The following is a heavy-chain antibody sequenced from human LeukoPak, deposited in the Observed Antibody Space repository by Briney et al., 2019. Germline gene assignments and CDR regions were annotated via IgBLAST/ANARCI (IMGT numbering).Heavy chain of an antibody. CDR1: GFTFSSYG. Sequence: GGSLRLSCVASGFTFSSYGMHWVRQAPGKGLEWVAVILYDGSNKYYADSVKGRFTISRDNSKNTLYLQMNSLRAEDTALYYCAKDEIRDGNNTGATDYWGQGTLVTVSS. CDR3: AKDEIRDGNNTGATDY. J-gene: IGHJ4*02. V-gene: IGHV3-30*18. CDR2: ILYDGSNK. D-gene: IGHD5-24*01.